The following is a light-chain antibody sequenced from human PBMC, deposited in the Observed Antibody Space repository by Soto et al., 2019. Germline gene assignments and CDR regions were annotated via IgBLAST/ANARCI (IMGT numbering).Light chain of an antibody. Sequence: EIVMTQSPATLSVSPGERATLSCRASQSVSTNLAWYQQKPGQAPRLLIHGASIRATGIPARFSGSGSRTEFTLTISSLQSEDFAVYYCQQYNNWPPYTFGQGTKVDI. CDR1: QSVSTN. V-gene: IGKV3-15*01. CDR3: QQYNNWPPYT. J-gene: IGKJ2*01. CDR2: GAS.